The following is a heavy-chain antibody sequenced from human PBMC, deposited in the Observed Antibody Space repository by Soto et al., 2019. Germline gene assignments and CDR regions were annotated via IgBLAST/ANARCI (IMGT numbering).Heavy chain of an antibody. J-gene: IGHJ3*02. CDR3: ARDPPFITGTSFDAFDI. CDR1: GGTFSSYA. V-gene: IGHV1-69*06. CDR2: IIPIFGTA. D-gene: IGHD1-7*01. Sequence: ASVKVSCKASGGTFSSYAISWVRQAPGQGLEWMGGIIPIFGTANYAQKFQGRVTITADKSMSTAYMELSSLRSEDTAVYYCARDPPFITGTSFDAFDIWGQRTMVTVSS.